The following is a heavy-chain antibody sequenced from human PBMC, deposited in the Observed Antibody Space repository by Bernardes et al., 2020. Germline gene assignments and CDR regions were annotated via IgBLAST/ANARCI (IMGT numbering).Heavy chain of an antibody. D-gene: IGHD2-21*01. CDR3: ARGRVVVVQNTNLSNGFDV. J-gene: IGHJ3*01. CDR2: ISYDRST. Sequence: SESLSLTCAVYGSFNGYYWSWLRPSPGKGLEWLGAISYDRSTNLNPSFKTRVTLLVDRSKNQVSLKLFYVTAADTGVYFCARGRVVVVQNTNLSNGFDVWGRGTTVTVSS. V-gene: IGHV4-34*01. CDR1: GSFNGYY.